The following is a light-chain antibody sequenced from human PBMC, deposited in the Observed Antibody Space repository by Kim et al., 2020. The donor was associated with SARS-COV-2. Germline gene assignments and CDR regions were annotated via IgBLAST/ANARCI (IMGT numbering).Light chain of an antibody. CDR3: QTWGTGIQV. CDR1: NGHSSYA. J-gene: IGLJ3*02. V-gene: IGLV4-69*01. Sequence: QPALTHSPSASASLGASVKLTCTLSNGHSSYAIAWHQQQPEKGPRYLMKLNSDGSHSKGDGIPDRFSGSSSRAERYLTISSLQSEDEADYYCQTWGTGIQVFGGGTQLTVL. CDR2: LNSDGSH.